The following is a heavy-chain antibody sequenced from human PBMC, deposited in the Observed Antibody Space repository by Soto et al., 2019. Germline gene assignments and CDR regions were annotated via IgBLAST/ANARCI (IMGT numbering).Heavy chain of an antibody. J-gene: IGHJ3*02. V-gene: IGHV3-30*03. CDR2: ISYDGSNK. Sequence: PGGSPRLSCAASGFTFSSYGMHWVRQAPGKGLEWVAVISYDGSNKYYADSVKGRFTISRDNSKNTLYLQMNSLRAEDTAVYYCYTVTDDAFDIWGQGTMVTVSS. CDR3: YTVTDDAFDI. D-gene: IGHD4-17*01. CDR1: GFTFSSYG.